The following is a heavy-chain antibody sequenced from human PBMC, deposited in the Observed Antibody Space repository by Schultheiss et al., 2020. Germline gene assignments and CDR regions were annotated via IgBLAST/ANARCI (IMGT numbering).Heavy chain of an antibody. Sequence: GGSLRLSCAASGFTFSSYGMHWVRQAPGKGLEWVAVISYDGSNKYYADSVKGRFTISRDNSKNTLYLQMNSLRAEDTAVYYCATLYGSNSYESGYYFDYWGQGTLVTVSS. J-gene: IGHJ4*02. CDR1: GFTFSSYG. D-gene: IGHD6-13*01. CDR3: ATLYGSNSYESGYYFDY. V-gene: IGHV3-30*03. CDR2: ISYDGSNK.